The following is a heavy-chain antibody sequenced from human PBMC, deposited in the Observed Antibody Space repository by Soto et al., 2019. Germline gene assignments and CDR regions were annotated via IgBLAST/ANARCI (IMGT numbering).Heavy chain of an antibody. J-gene: IGHJ4*02. CDR2: IYYSGST. V-gene: IGHV4-59*08. CDR3: ASSRDGYNYFDY. D-gene: IGHD5-12*01. CDR1: GGSISSYY. Sequence: QVQLQESGPGLVKPSETLSLTCTVSGGSISSYYWSWIRQPPGKGLEWIGYIYYSGSTNYNPSLKSRXXIXVXXSKNQFSLKLSSVTAADTAVYYCASSRDGYNYFDYWGQGTLVTVSS.